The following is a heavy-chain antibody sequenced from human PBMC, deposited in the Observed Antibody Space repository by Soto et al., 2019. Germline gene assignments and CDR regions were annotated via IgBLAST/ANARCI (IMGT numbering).Heavy chain of an antibody. CDR2: INAGDGNT. D-gene: IGHD2-2*01. J-gene: IGHJ6*02. CDR1: GYTFTNYA. Sequence: QVQLVQSGAEVKKPGASVKVSCKAFGYTFTNYAMHWVRQAPGQGLEWMGWINAGDGNTKYSQKFQDRVTITRDTSASTAYMVLSSLRSEDTAVYYCARVYCSTTTCYGYYSMDVWGQGTTVTVSS. CDR3: ARVYCSTTTCYGYYSMDV. V-gene: IGHV1-3*01.